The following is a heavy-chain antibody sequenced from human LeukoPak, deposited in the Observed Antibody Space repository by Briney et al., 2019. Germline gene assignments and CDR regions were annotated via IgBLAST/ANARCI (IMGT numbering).Heavy chain of an antibody. Sequence: GRSLRLSCAASGFTFSRVAMHWVRQAPGKGLEWVAITWDDGSETLYADSVRGRFTISRDNSKNMLYLQMSSLRAEDTAVYYCVRDRGRASTDYWGQGTLVTVSS. J-gene: IGHJ4*02. CDR2: TWDDGSET. D-gene: IGHD1-26*01. V-gene: IGHV3-33*01. CDR1: GFTFSRVA. CDR3: VRDRGRASTDY.